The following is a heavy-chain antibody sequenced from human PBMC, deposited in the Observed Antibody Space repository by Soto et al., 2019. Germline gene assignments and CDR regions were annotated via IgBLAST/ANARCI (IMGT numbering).Heavy chain of an antibody. J-gene: IGHJ5*02. V-gene: IGHV1-69*01. Sequence: QVQLVQSGAEVKKPGSSVKVSCKASGGTFSSYAISWVRQAPGQGLEWMGGIIPIFGTANYAQKFQGRVTITADESPSTAYMELSSLRSEDTAVYYCAKGSTIIAARRGWFDPWGQGTLVTVSS. D-gene: IGHD6-6*01. CDR3: AKGSTIIAARRGWFDP. CDR2: IIPIFGTA. CDR1: GGTFSSYA.